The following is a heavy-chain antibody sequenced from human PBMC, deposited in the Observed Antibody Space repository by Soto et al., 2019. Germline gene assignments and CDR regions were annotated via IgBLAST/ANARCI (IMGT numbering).Heavy chain of an antibody. CDR3: AKAGLDCSSTSCYRGINYYYYYGMDV. J-gene: IGHJ6*02. D-gene: IGHD2-2*02. Sequence: GGSLRLSCAASGFTFSSYGMHWVRQAPGKGLEWVAVISYDGSNKYYADSVKGRFTISRDNSKNTLYLQMNSLRAEDTAVYYCAKAGLDCSSTSCYRGINYYYYYGMDVWGQGTTVTVSS. V-gene: IGHV3-30*18. CDR1: GFTFSSYG. CDR2: ISYDGSNK.